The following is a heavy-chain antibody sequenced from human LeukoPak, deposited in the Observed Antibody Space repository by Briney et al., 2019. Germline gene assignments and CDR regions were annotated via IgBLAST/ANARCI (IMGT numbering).Heavy chain of an antibody. Sequence: GGSLSLSCGASGFTFTTHRIHWVRQAPGEGVVWVSRIKPDGSDTNYADSVKGRFTISRDNAKNTVYLQMNSLRAEDTAVYYCARGKYGGYFIDYWGQGTLVTVSS. J-gene: IGHJ4*02. CDR1: GFTFTTHR. D-gene: IGHD5-12*01. CDR2: IKPDGSDT. V-gene: IGHV3-74*01. CDR3: ARGKYGGYFIDY.